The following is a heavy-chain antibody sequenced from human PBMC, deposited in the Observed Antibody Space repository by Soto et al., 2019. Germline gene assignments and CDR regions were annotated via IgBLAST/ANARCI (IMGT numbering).Heavy chain of an antibody. D-gene: IGHD3-10*01. CDR2: VGSGGGAT. CDR1: GFTFNNHA. Sequence: EVHLAEYGGRLVQPGGSLRISCAASGFTFNNHAMTWVRQAPGRGLEWVATVGSGGGATYYEDSVKGRFTVSRANSRKTAWLHMNSLRATDTARYYCARDRLGFGNLDSWGPGTLLTVPS. CDR3: ARDRLGFGNLDS. J-gene: IGHJ4*02. V-gene: IGHV3-23*04.